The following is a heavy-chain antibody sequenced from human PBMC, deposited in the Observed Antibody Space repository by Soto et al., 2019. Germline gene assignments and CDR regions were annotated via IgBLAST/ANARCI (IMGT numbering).Heavy chain of an antibody. J-gene: IGHJ4*02. CDR1: GYTFTGYY. V-gene: IGHV1-2*04. D-gene: IGHD1-26*01. CDR2: INPNSGGT. Sequence: EASVKVSCKASGYTFTGYYMHWVRQAPGQGLEWMGWINPNSGGTNYAQKFQGWVTMTRDTSISTAYMELSRLRSDDTAVYYCARSQYSGSYHNTDTYYFDYWGQGTLVTVSS. CDR3: ARSQYSGSYHNTDTYYFDY.